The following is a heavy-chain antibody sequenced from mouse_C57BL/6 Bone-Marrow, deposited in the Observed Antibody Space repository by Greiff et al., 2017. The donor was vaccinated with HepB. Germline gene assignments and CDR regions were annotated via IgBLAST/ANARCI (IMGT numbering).Heavy chain of an antibody. CDR2: INSDGGST. CDR3: ARHSPLYGSSSFAMDY. D-gene: IGHD1-1*01. J-gene: IGHJ4*01. Sequence: DVQLVESGGGLVQPGESLKLSCESNEYEFPSHDMSWVRKTPEKRLELVAAINSDGGSTYYPDTMERRFIISRDNTKKTLYLQMSSLRSEDTALYYCARHSPLYGSSSFAMDYWGQGTSVTVSS. V-gene: IGHV5-2*01. CDR1: EYEFPSHD.